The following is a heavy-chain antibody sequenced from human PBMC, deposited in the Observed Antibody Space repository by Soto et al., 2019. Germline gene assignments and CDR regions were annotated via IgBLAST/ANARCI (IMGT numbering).Heavy chain of an antibody. CDR2: INHSGST. V-gene: IGHV4-34*01. CDR1: GGSFSGYY. J-gene: IGHJ5*02. Sequence: SETLSLTCAVYGGSFSGYYWSWIRQPPGNGLEWIGEINHSGSTNYNPSLKSRVTISVDTSKNQFSLKLSSVTAADTAVYYCASLGGSQSYNWFDPWGQGTLVTVSS. CDR3: ASLGGSQSYNWFDP. D-gene: IGHD3-16*01.